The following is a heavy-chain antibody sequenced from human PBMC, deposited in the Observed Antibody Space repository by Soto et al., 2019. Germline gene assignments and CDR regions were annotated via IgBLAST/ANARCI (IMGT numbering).Heavy chain of an antibody. CDR3: AAGGAVAGSRGYYYYYGIGV. CDR2: IVVGSGNT. D-gene: IGHD6-19*01. V-gene: IGHV1-58*01. Sequence: SVKVSSKASGFTFTSSAVQWVRQARGQRLEWIGWIVVGSGNTNYAQKFQERVTITRDMSTSTAYMELSSLRSEDTAVYYCAAGGAVAGSRGYYYYYGIGVCPQGTTVTV. J-gene: IGHJ6*01. CDR1: GFTFTSSA.